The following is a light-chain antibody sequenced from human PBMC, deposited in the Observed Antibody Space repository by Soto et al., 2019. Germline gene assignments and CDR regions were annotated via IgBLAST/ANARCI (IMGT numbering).Light chain of an antibody. CDR2: GAS. CDR3: QQYGSSPWT. CDR1: QSISDT. Sequence: EIVMTQSPATLSVSPGGRATLSCRASQSISDTLAWYQQKPGQAPRLLIHGASTRATGFPARFSGSGSGTDFTLTISSLQSEDFAVYYCQQYGSSPWTFGQGTKVEIK. V-gene: IGKV3-15*01. J-gene: IGKJ1*01.